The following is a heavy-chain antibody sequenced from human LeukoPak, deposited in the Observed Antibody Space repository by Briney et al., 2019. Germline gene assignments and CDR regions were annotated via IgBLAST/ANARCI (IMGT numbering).Heavy chain of an antibody. V-gene: IGHV3-30*18. J-gene: IGHJ4*02. CDR3: AKRALTSHFDY. CDR1: GFTFSNYG. CDR2: ISYDGRNK. Sequence: GGSLRLSCSTSGFTFSNYGMHWVRQAPGKGLEWVAVISYDGRNKYHADSVKGRFTISRDNSKNTLYLQMNSLRAEDTAVYYCAKRALTSHFDYWGQGTLVTVSS.